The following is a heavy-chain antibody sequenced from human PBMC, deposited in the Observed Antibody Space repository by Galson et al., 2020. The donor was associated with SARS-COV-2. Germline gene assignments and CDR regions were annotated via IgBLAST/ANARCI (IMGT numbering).Heavy chain of an antibody. J-gene: IGHJ4*02. CDR1: GFTVSKNH. CDR3: AGYGGNAR. D-gene: IGHD2-15*01. Sequence: GESLKISCAASGFTVSKNHVTWVRQAPGKGLECVSVIYGVGNRYYADSVKGRFTISRDNYKNTVDLQMNNLRAEDTAVYFCAGYGGNARWGQGTLVTVSS. V-gene: IGHV3-66*01. CDR2: IYGVGNR.